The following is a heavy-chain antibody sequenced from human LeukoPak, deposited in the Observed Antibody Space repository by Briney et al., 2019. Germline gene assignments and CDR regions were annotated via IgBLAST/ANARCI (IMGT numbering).Heavy chain of an antibody. CDR2: ISQSDGTT. CDR1: GFMFSSYA. CDR3: AKGKDDY. Sequence: GGSLRLSCAASGFMFSSYAMSWVRQAPGKGLGWVSAISQSDGTTYYSDSVKGRFTISRDNSKNTVYLQMSSLRTEDTAVYYCAKGKDDYWGQGTLVTVSS. V-gene: IGHV3-23*01. J-gene: IGHJ4*02.